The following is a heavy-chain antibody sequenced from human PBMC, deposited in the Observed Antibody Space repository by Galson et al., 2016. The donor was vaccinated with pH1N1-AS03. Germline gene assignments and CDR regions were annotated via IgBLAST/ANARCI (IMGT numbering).Heavy chain of an antibody. Sequence: GLEWIGSIYYSGSAYYTPSLKSRVTISIDTSKNQFSLRLSSVTAADTAVYYCARHPYNSSPLYYYSYYMDVWGQGTLVTVS. CDR2: IYYSGSA. D-gene: IGHD6-13*01. CDR3: ARHPYNSSPLYYYSYYMDV. J-gene: IGHJ6*03. V-gene: IGHV4-39*01.